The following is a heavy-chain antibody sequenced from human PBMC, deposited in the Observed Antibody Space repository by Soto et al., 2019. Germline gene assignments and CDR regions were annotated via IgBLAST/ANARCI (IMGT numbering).Heavy chain of an antibody. CDR2: IDPSDSYT. D-gene: IGHD6-6*01. V-gene: IGHV5-10-1*03. J-gene: IGHJ6*02. CDR3: ARQVGVAARTTDNYYCYGMDV. CDR1: GYSFTSYW. Sequence: EVQLVQSGAEVKKPGESLRISCKGSGYSFTSYWISWVRQMPGKGLEWMGRIDPSDSYTNYSPSFQGHVTISADKSISTDYLQWSSLKASDTAMYYCARQVGVAARTTDNYYCYGMDVWGQGTTVTVSS.